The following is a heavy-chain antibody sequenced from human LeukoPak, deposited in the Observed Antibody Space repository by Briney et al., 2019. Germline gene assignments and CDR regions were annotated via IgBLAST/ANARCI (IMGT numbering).Heavy chain of an antibody. Sequence: TGGSLRLSCAASGFTFSSYAMHWVRQAPGKGLEWVAVISYDGSNKYYADSVKGRFTISRDNSKNTLYLQMNSLRAEDTAVYYCAKGGDDIVVVANLDYWGQGTLVTVSS. CDR3: AKGGDDIVVVANLDY. J-gene: IGHJ4*02. CDR1: GFTFSSYA. V-gene: IGHV3-30-3*01. D-gene: IGHD2-15*01. CDR2: ISYDGSNK.